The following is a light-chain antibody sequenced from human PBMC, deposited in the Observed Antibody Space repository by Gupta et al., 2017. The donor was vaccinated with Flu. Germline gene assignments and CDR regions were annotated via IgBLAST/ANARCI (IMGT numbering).Light chain of an antibody. CDR1: QSLLHSNRNKY. V-gene: IGKV2-28*01. CDR2: LGS. J-gene: IGKJ4*01. Sequence: ESVMTQSPLCLPVTPGEPDSLSFTSNQSLLHSNRNKYMYWYLQTAGQSPQLLCYLGSNRASGVPGSFSSSGSGTDFTLKISRVEAEDVGVYYCMQSIQVPLTFGGGTRVEI. CDR3: MQSIQVPLT.